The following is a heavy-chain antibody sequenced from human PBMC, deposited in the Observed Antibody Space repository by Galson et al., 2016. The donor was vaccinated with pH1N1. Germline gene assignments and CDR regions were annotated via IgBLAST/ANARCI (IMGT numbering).Heavy chain of an antibody. D-gene: IGHD3-10*01. CDR2: MYTSGTT. V-gene: IGHV4-61*02. J-gene: IGHJ4*02. CDR3: AGDRVALTGIFDY. Sequence: TLSLTCTVSGGSISSSIYYWNWIRQPAGKGLEWIGRMYTSGTTTYNPSLESRVSISVDTSKNQFSLRLSSVTAADTAVYFCAGDRVALTGIFDYWGQGALVTVSS. CDR1: GGSISSSIYY.